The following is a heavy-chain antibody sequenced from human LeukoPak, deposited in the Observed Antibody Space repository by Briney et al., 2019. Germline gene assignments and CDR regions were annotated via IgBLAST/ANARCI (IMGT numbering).Heavy chain of an antibody. D-gene: IGHD6-13*01. Sequence: SVKVSCKVSGGTFSSYAISWVRQAPGQGLEWMGGIIPIFGTANYAQKFQGRVTITADKSTSTAYMELSSLRSEDTAVYYCARERVLQQPPYYYYGMDVWGKGTTVTVSS. CDR1: GGTFSSYA. V-gene: IGHV1-69*06. CDR2: IIPIFGTA. CDR3: ARERVLQQPPYYYYGMDV. J-gene: IGHJ6*04.